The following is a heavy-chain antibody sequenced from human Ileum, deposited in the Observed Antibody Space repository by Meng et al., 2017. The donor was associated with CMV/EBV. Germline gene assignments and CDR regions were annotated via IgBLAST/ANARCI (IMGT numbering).Heavy chain of an antibody. CDR3: ARGDYFWSGYYRGAHDY. CDR2: VNNDGSTT. CDR1: FNFTNYW. V-gene: IGHV3-74*01. J-gene: IGHJ4*02. D-gene: IGHD3-3*01. Sequence: FNFTNYWMHWVRQAPGKGLVWVSRVNNDGSTTNYADSVKGRFTISRDNAKNTLYLQMNSLRAEDTAVYYCARGDYFWSGYYRGAHDYWGQGTLVTVSS.